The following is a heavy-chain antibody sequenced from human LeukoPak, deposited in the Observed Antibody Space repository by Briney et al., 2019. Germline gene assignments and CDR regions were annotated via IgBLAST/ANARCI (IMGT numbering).Heavy chain of an antibody. CDR1: GFTFGDYA. J-gene: IGHJ4*02. V-gene: IGHV3-23*01. CDR2: ISGSGGAT. Sequence: GGSLRLSCAASGFTFGDYAMSWVRQAPGKGLEWVSLISGSGGATYYADSVRGRFTISRDNSKKTLCLQMNSLRAEDTAVYYCAKDGNWARFENWGQGTLVTVSS. CDR3: AKDGNWARFEN. D-gene: IGHD7-27*01.